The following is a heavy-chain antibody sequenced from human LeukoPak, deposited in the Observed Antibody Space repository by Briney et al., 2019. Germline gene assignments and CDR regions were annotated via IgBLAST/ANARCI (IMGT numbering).Heavy chain of an antibody. Sequence: PGRSLRLSCAASGFTFSSYAMHWVRQAPGKGLEWVAVISYDGSNKYYADSVKGRFTISRDNSKNTLYLQMNSLRAEDTAVYYCARDRAAHGGGFDYWDQGTLVTVSS. D-gene: IGHD6-6*01. V-gene: IGHV3-30-3*01. CDR1: GFTFSSYA. CDR3: ARDRAAHGGGFDY. J-gene: IGHJ4*02. CDR2: ISYDGSNK.